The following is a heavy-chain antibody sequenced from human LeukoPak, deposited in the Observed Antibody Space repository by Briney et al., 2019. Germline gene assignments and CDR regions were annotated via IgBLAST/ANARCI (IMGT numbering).Heavy chain of an antibody. V-gene: IGHV3-30-3*01. J-gene: IGHJ6*02. D-gene: IGHD5-12*01. CDR3: ARAHSGYRRAYGMDV. Sequence: GRSLRLSCAASGFTSSSYAMHWVRQAPGKGLEWVAVISCDGSNKYYADSVKGRFTISRDNSKNTLYLQMNSLRAEDTAVYYCARAHSGYRRAYGMDVWGQGTTVTVSS. CDR2: ISCDGSNK. CDR1: GFTSSSYA.